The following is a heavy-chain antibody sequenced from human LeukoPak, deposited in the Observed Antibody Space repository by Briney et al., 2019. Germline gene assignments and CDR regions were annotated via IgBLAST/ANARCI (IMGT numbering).Heavy chain of an antibody. Sequence: SETPSLTCTVSGGSISSSSYYWAWIRQPPGKGLEWIGSIHYSGSTYYNPSLQSRVTISIDTSKNQFSLKLRFVTAADTAVYYCARVRCSGGSCPYYYYYYYMDVWGKGTTVTVSS. J-gene: IGHJ6*03. CDR3: ARVRCSGGSCPYYYYYYYMDV. CDR1: GGSISSSSYY. CDR2: IHYSGST. V-gene: IGHV4-39*07. D-gene: IGHD2-15*01.